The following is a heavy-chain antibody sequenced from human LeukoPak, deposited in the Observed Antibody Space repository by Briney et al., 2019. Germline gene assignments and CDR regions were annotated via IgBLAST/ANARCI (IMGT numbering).Heavy chain of an antibody. J-gene: IGHJ4*02. D-gene: IGHD3-22*01. CDR2: IYPGDSDT. CDR3: ANARGSGYSYYFDY. Sequence: GESLKISCKGSGYTFINYWIGWVRQMPGRGLEWMGIIYPGDSDTRYSPSFQGQVTISADKSISTAYLQWSSLKASDTAMYYCANARGSGYSYYFDYWGQGTLVTVSS. CDR1: GYTFINYW. V-gene: IGHV5-51*01.